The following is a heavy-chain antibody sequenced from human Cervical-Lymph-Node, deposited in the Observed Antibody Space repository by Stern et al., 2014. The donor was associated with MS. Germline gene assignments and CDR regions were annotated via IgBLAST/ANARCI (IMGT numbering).Heavy chain of an antibody. CDR3: ARGVTYCGGDCYGWYFDL. Sequence: EVKLVDSGGGLVQPGGSLRLSCAASGFTFSSSAMHWVRQAPGKGLEYVSVISSNGGSTYYANSVKGRFTISRDNSKNTLYLHMGSLRVEDMAVYYCARGVTYCGGDCYGWYFDLWGRGTLVTVSS. CDR2: ISSNGGST. J-gene: IGHJ2*01. D-gene: IGHD2-21*02. V-gene: IGHV3-64*01. CDR1: GFTFSSSA.